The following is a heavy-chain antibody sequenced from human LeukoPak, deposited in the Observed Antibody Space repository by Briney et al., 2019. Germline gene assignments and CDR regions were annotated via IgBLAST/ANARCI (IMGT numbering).Heavy chain of an antibody. CDR2: IYYSGST. D-gene: IGHD4-17*01. Sequence: SETLSLTCTVSGGSISSSSYYWGWIRQPPGKGLEWIGSIYYSGSTYYNPSLKSRVTISVDTSKNQFSLKLSSVTAADTAVYYCARWATVTGGGYWGQGTLVTVSS. J-gene: IGHJ4*02. CDR1: GGSISSSSYY. V-gene: IGHV4-39*07. CDR3: ARWATVTGGGY.